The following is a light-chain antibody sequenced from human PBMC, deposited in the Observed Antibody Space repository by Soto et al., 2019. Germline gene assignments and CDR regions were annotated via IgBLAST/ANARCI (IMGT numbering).Light chain of an antibody. CDR2: AAS. CDR1: QGISSY. CDR3: QQINSYPLT. J-gene: IGKJ1*01. Sequence: DIQLTQSPSFLSASVGDRVTITCRASQGISSYLAWYQQKPGKAPKLLIYAASTLQSGVTSRFSGSGSGTEFTLTISSLQPEDFATYYCQQINSYPLTFGQGTKVEIK. V-gene: IGKV1-9*01.